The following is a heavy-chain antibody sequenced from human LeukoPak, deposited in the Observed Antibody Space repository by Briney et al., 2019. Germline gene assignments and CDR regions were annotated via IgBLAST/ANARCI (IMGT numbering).Heavy chain of an antibody. D-gene: IGHD2-2*02. CDR3: ARDRDVVVPAAIPVGYYYYMDV. V-gene: IGHV1-8*01. Sequence: ASVKVSCKASGYTLNTYDINWVRQATGQGLEWMGWMNPNNGDTGYAQKFQGRVTMTRNTSISTAYMELSRLRSDDTAVYYCARDRDVVVPAAIPVGYYYYMDVWGKGTTVTVSS. J-gene: IGHJ6*03. CDR1: GYTLNTYD. CDR2: MNPNNGDT.